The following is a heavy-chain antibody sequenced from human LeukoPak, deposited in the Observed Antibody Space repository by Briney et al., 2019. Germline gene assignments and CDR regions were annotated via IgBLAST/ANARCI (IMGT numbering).Heavy chain of an antibody. CDR2: IGHSGGTT. J-gene: IGHJ2*01. Sequence: GGSLRLSCAASEFTVSSNYMRWVRQAPGKGLEWVSGIGHSGGTTYYPDSVKGRFTISRDNSKNTLYLQINSLRADDTAVYYCAKKGDTTLVTEWYFDLWGRGTLVTVSS. V-gene: IGHV3-23*01. CDR1: EFTVSSNY. D-gene: IGHD5-18*01. CDR3: AKKGDTTLVTEWYFDL.